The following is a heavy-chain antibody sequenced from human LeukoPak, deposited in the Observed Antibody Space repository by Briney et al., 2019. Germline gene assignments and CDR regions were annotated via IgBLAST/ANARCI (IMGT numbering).Heavy chain of an antibody. Sequence: ASVKVSCKASGYTFTGYYMHWVRQAPGQGLEWMGWINPNSGGTNYAQKFQGRVTMTRDTSISTAYMELSRLRSDDTAVYYCARGESLGYSSSWFAHYYYYYGMDVWGQGTTVTVSS. CDR2: INPNSGGT. CDR3: ARGESLGYSSSWFAHYYYYYGMDV. CDR1: GYTFTGYY. V-gene: IGHV1-2*02. J-gene: IGHJ6*02. D-gene: IGHD6-13*01.